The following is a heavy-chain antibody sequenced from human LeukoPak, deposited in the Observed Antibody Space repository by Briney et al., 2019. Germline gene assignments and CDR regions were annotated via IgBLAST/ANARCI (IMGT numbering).Heavy chain of an antibody. CDR2: IYYSGST. D-gene: IGHD5-12*01. Sequence: PSETLSLTCSVCGGSFSGYYSSWIRQPPGKGLEWIGYIYYSGSTSNHNPSLKSRVTMSVDTSKNQFSLKLSSVTAADTAVYYCARKRGYARDHWGQGNLVTVSS. CDR1: GGSFSGYY. J-gene: IGHJ1*01. V-gene: IGHV4-34*01. CDR3: ARKRGYARDH.